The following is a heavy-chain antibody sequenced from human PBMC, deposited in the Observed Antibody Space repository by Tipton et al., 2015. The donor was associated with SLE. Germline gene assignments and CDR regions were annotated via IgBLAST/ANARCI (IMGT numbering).Heavy chain of an antibody. CDR1: GGSISSGSYY. D-gene: IGHD2-8*01. CDR2: IYTSGNT. J-gene: IGHJ5*02. Sequence: TLSLTCSVSGGSISSGSYYWSWIRQPAGKGLEWIGHIYTSGNTYYIPSLQSRVTMSVDTSKNHFSLKLSSVTAADTAVCYCARHDTNYGRNWFDPWGQGTLVTVSS. V-gene: IGHV4-61*09. CDR3: ARHDTNYGRNWFDP.